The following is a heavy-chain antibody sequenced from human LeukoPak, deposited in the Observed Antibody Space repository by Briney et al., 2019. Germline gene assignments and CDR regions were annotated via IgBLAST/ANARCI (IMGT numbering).Heavy chain of an antibody. V-gene: IGHV3-11*01. D-gene: IGHD6-19*01. CDR2: ISPGGNTI. J-gene: IGHJ4*02. CDR1: GFTFSDYH. CDR3: AAGRDIAVAGPGGYFDY. Sequence: PGASLRLSCAASGFTFSDYHMNWIRRAPGKGLEWVSYISPGGNTIYFADSVNGRFTLSRDSARNSLSLQMNSLTAEDTAVYYCAAGRDIAVAGPGGYFDYWGRGTLVTVSS.